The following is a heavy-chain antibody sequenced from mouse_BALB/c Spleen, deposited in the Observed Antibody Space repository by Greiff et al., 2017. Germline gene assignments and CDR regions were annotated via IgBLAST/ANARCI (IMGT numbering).Heavy chain of an antibody. J-gene: IGHJ3*01. V-gene: IGHV5-6*02. Sequence: EVKLAESGGDLVKPGGSLKLSCAASGFTFSSYGMSWVRQTPDKRLEWVATISSGGSYTYYPDSVKGRFTISRDNAKNTLYLQMSSLKSEDTAMYYCARQGTFFAYWGQGTLVTVSA. CDR2: ISSGGSYT. CDR1: GFTFSSYG. CDR3: ARQGTFFAY.